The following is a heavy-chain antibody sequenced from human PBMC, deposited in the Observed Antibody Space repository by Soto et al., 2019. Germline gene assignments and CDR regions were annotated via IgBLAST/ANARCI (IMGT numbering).Heavy chain of an antibody. J-gene: IGHJ6*02. CDR3: AKDRDGAAAGPTKFYGMDV. CDR2: IRGSGDST. CDR1: GFTFSSYA. D-gene: IGHD6-13*01. Sequence: EVQLLESGGGLVQPGGSLRLSCAASGFTFSSYAMSWVRQAPGKGLEWVSVIRGSGDSTYYEDSVRGRFTISRDNSKNTLYLQMNSLRAEDTAVYYCAKDRDGAAAGPTKFYGMDVWGQGTTVTVSS. V-gene: IGHV3-23*01.